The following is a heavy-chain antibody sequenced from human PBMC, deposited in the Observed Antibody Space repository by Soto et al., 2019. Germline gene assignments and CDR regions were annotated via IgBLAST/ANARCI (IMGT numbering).Heavy chain of an antibody. D-gene: IGHD3-3*01. Sequence: PGGSLRLSCAASGFTFSSYSMNWVRQAPGKGLEWVSYISSSSSTIYYADSVKGRFTISRDNAKNSLYLQMNSLRAEDTAVYYCATENYDFWSGYYTRAHYYMDVWGKGTTVTVSS. CDR2: ISSSSSTI. CDR3: ATENYDFWSGYYTRAHYYMDV. CDR1: GFTFSSYS. J-gene: IGHJ6*03. V-gene: IGHV3-48*01.